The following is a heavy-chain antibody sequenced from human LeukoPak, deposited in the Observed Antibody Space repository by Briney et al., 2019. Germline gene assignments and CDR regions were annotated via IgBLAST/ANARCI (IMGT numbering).Heavy chain of an antibody. CDR1: GGSFSDYN. CDR2: MNHSGSS. V-gene: IGHV4-34*01. CDR3: ARGNNYYDSMGYLFWYFDL. D-gene: IGHD3-22*01. Sequence: SETLSLTCAVYGGSFSDYNWSWIRQPPGKGLEWIGEMNHSGSSNYNPSLESRVTISVDTSKNQFSLKLSSVTAADTAVYYCARGNNYYDSMGYLFWYFDLWGRGTLVTVSS. J-gene: IGHJ2*01.